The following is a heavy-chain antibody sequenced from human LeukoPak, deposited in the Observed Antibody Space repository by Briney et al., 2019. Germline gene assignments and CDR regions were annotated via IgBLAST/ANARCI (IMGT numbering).Heavy chain of an antibody. Sequence: GGSLRLSCAASGSTVSSNYMSWVRQAPGKGLEWVSVIYSGGSTYYADSVKGRFTISRHNSKNTLYLQMNSLRAEDTAVYYCARDYYDSSGYYFDYWGQGTLVTVSS. J-gene: IGHJ4*02. V-gene: IGHV3-53*04. CDR2: IYSGGST. D-gene: IGHD3-22*01. CDR1: GSTVSSNY. CDR3: ARDYYDSSGYYFDY.